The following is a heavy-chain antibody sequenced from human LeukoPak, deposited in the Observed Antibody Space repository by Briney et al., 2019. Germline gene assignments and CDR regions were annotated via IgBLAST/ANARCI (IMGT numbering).Heavy chain of an antibody. D-gene: IGHD1-1*01. V-gene: IGHV4-59*02. CDR2: AYYRGST. Sequence: KPSETLSLTCTVSGGSVSVHYWSWIRQPPGKGLEWIGYAYYRGSTNYNPSLKSRVTISIDTSKNQFSLNLSSVTAADTALYYCASATWYNHYDYWGQGTLVTVSS. CDR3: ASATWYNHYDY. J-gene: IGHJ4*02. CDR1: GGSVSVHY.